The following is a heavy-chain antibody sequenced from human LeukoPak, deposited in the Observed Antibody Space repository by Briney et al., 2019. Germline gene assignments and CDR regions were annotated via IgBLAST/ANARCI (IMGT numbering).Heavy chain of an antibody. V-gene: IGHV3-43*02. CDR2: ISGGGGST. Sequence: PGGSLRLSCAVSGFTFDDYAMHWVRQAPGKGVEWVWVISGGGGSTYYADSVKGGFTICRDNRKKYLYMEMNSLRTEDTALYYCAKDILTFDAFWSGYDYWGQGTLVTVSS. D-gene: IGHD3-3*01. J-gene: IGHJ4*02. CDR3: AKDILTFDAFWSGYDY. CDR1: GFTFDDYA.